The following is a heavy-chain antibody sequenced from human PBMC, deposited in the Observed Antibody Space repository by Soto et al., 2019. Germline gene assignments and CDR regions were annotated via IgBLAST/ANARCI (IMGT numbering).Heavy chain of an antibody. CDR1: GYTFTSYY. V-gene: IGHV1-46*01. CDR2: INPNGGST. J-gene: IGHJ4*02. CDR3: ARDLRRGVN. Sequence: QVQLVQSGAEVKPPGASVNLSCKTSGYTFTSYYIHWVRQAPGQGLERMGIINPNGGSTNYAQNIPGRVTMTRDTSTSTVYMELSSPRSDDTAVYDCARDLRRGVNWGQGTLVTVSS. D-gene: IGHD3-10*01.